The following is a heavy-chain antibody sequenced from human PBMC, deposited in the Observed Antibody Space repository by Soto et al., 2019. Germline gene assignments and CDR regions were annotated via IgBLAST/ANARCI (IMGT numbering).Heavy chain of an antibody. CDR1: GGSFSGYY. D-gene: IGHD6-19*01. CDR2: INHSGST. Sequence: PSETLSLTCAVYGGSFSGYYWSWIRQPPGKGLEWIGEINHSGSTNYNPSLKSRVTISVDTSKNQFSLKLSSVTAADTAVYYCARIGTLAVAGKDYWGQGTLVTVSS. V-gene: IGHV4-34*01. J-gene: IGHJ4*02. CDR3: ARIGTLAVAGKDY.